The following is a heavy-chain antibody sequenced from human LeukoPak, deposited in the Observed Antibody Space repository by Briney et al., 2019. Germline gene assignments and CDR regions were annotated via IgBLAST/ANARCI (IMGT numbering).Heavy chain of an antibody. D-gene: IGHD4-11*01. CDR1: GFTFNSYA. J-gene: IGHJ6*02. CDR3: ARGFTSTVVRMDV. Sequence: PGGSLRLSCAASGFTFNSYAMRWVPQAPGRGLEGVSGISGSGVSTYYAGSVKGRFTISRDNSKNTLFLQMNSLRAEDTAEYYCARGFTSTVVRMDVWGQGTTVTVSS. V-gene: IGHV3-23*01. CDR2: ISGSGVST.